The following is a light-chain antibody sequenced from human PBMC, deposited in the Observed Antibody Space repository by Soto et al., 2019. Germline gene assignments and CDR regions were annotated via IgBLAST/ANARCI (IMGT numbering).Light chain of an antibody. Sequence: DIQMTQSPSTLSASVGDRVTITCRASQSISSWLAWYRQKPGKAPKLLIYDASSLESGGPSRVSGSGSATKFTITISSMQPDDFATYYCQQYNTYWTLGQGTNADIK. CDR2: DAS. V-gene: IGKV1-5*01. CDR3: QQYNTYWT. CDR1: QSISSW. J-gene: IGKJ1*01.